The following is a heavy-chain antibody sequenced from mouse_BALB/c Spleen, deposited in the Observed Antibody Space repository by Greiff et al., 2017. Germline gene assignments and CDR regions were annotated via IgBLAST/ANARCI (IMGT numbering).Heavy chain of an antibody. CDR2: IDPENGDT. CDR3: NDGNYGEGAMDY. CDR1: GFNIKDYY. D-gene: IGHD2-1*01. J-gene: IGHJ4*01. Sequence: EVQLQQSGAELVRSGASVKLSCTASGFNIKDYYMYWVKQRPEQGLEWIGWIDPENGDTEYAPKFQGKATMTADTSSNTAYLQLSSLTSEDTAVYYCNDGNYGEGAMDYWGQGTAVTVSS. V-gene: IGHV14-4*02.